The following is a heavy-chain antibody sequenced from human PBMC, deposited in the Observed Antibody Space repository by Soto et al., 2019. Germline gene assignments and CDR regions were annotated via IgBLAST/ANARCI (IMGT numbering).Heavy chain of an antibody. J-gene: IGHJ6*02. CDR2: IYYSGST. CDR3: ATPRRAAAGTGYYYGVDV. CDR1: GGSISSSSYY. D-gene: IGHD6-13*01. V-gene: IGHV4-39*01. Sequence: SETLSLTCTVSGGSISSSSYYWGWIRQPPGKGLEWIGSIYYSGSTYYNPSLKSRVTISVDTSKNQFSLKLSSVTAADTAVYYCATPRRAAAGTGYYYGVDVWGQGTTVTVSS.